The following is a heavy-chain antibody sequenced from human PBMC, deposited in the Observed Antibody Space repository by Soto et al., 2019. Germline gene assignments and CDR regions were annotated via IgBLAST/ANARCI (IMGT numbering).Heavy chain of an antibody. V-gene: IGHV4-59*12. CDR2: ISYSGNP. D-gene: IGHD2-15*01. CDR1: GGSICSYY. CDR3: AREGGRYCSGGSCQVDY. J-gene: IGHJ4*02. Sequence: PSETPSITCTVCGGSICSYYWSWIRQHPGKGLEWVGYISYSGNPNYNPSLKSRVTISVDTSKNQFSLKLSSVTAADTAVYYCAREGGRYCSGGSCQVDYWGQGTLVTVSS.